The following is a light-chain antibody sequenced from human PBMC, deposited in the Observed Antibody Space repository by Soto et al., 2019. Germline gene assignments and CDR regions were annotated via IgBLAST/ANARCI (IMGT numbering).Light chain of an antibody. CDR1: QSIRSW. CDR2: KAS. J-gene: IGKJ4*01. CDR3: QQYDSYST. Sequence: DIPMTQFPSTLSASVGDRVTITCRASQSIRSWLACYQQKPGKAPNLLIYKASSLPSVVPSRFSGSGYGTEFPLTISRLQADDIATYYCQQYDSYSTFGGGTKVQIK. V-gene: IGKV1-5*03.